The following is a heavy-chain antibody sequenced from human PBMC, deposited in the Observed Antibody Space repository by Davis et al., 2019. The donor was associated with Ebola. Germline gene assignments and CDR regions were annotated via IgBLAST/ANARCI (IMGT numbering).Heavy chain of an antibody. CDR3: ARTDKRSYYYYGMDV. Sequence: AASVKVSCKASGYTFTGYYMHWVRQAPGQGLEWMGWISAYNGDTNYAQKFQGRVTMTTDTSTSTAYMELRSLRSDDTAVYYCARTDKRSYYYYGMDVWGQGTTVTVSS. V-gene: IGHV1-18*04. D-gene: IGHD3-9*01. CDR1: GYTFTGYY. J-gene: IGHJ6*02. CDR2: ISAYNGDT.